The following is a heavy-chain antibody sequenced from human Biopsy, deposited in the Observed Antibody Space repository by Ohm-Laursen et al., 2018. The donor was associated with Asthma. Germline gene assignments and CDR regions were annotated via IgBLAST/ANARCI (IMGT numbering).Heavy chain of an antibody. CDR3: AKRRGYSGHDNDY. CDR1: GFMFRSFG. D-gene: IGHD5-12*01. V-gene: IGHV3-30*18. J-gene: IGHJ4*02. CDR2: MSYDGSMK. Sequence: SLRLSCSASGFMFRSFGMHWVRQAPGKGLEWVALMSYDGSMKDYADSVRGRFTISRDNSKNTLYLQMNSLRTEDTAVYYCAKRRGYSGHDNDYWGQGTLVIGSS.